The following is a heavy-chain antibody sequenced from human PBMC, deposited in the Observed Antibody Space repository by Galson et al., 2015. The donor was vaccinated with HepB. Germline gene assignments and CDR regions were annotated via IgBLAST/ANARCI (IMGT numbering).Heavy chain of an antibody. CDR1: GFMFSSYS. J-gene: IGHJ5*02. Sequence: SLRLSCAASGFMFSSYSMHWVRQAPGKGLEWVAVISYDGSNKYYIDSVKGRFTISRDNSKTTLYMQMNSLRADDTAVYYCARSTISSPRFDPWGQGTLVTVSS. D-gene: IGHD3-9*01. CDR3: ARSTISSPRFDP. V-gene: IGHV3-30*03. CDR2: ISYDGSNK.